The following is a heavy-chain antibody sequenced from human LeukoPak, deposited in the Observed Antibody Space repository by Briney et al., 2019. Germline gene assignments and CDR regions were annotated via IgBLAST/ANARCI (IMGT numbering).Heavy chain of an antibody. J-gene: IGHJ4*02. CDR1: GFIFTTSF. Sequence: GGPLRLSCAASGFIFTTSFMSWVRQAPGKGLEWVASIKNDGSEKYYVDSVRGRFTISRDNTMNSLYLQMSSLRAEDTAVYYCATDRGWRTSGYYLYYFEYWGQGTLVTYSS. CDR3: ATDRGWRTSGYYLYYFEY. D-gene: IGHD3-3*01. CDR2: IKNDGSEK. V-gene: IGHV3-7*01.